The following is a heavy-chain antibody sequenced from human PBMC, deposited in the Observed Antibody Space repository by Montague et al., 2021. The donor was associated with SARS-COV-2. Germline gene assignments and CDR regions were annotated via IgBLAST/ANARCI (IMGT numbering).Heavy chain of an antibody. V-gene: IGHV4-39*01. CDR3: ARREYSYGWGD. CDR1: GGSISGSSYY. CDR2: VDYSGNT. Sequence: SETLSLTCTVTGGSISGSSYYWGWIRQSPGKGLEWIASVDYSGNTXYSPSLKSRLTISVDTSKNQFSLKLNSVTAADTALYYCARREYSYGWGDWGQGTLVTVSS. D-gene: IGHD5-18*01. J-gene: IGHJ4*02.